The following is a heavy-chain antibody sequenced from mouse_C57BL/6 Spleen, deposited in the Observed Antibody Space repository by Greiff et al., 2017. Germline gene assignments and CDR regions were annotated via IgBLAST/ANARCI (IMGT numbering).Heavy chain of an antibody. J-gene: IGHJ3*01. Sequence: VQLQQSGPGLVQPSQSLSITCTVSGFSLTSYGVHWVRQSPGQGLEWLGVIWSGGSTDYNAAFISRLSISKDNSTSQVFFKMNSLQADDTAIYYCAREKVYYDFPWFAYWGQGTLVTVSA. CDR2: IWSGGST. CDR3: AREKVYYDFPWFAY. D-gene: IGHD2-4*01. V-gene: IGHV2-2*01. CDR1: GFSLTSYG.